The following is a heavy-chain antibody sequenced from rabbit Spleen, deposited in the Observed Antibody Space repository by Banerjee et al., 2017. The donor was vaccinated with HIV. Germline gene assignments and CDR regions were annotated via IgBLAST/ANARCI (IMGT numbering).Heavy chain of an antibody. CDR2: IYAGSSGFT. V-gene: IGHV1S40*01. Sequence: QSLEESGGGLVKPGASLTLTCTASGFSLTSSDYMCWVRQAPGKGLEWIACIYAGSSGFTYHASWAKGRFTISKTSSTTVTLQMASLTAADTATYFCARDVSGWYYADLWGPGTLVTVS. D-gene: IGHD4-2*01. CDR3: ARDVSGWYYADL. J-gene: IGHJ4*01. CDR1: GFSLTSSDY.